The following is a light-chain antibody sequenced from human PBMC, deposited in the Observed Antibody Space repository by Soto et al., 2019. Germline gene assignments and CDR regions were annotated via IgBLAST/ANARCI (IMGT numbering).Light chain of an antibody. V-gene: IGLV2-14*03. Sequence: QSALTQPASVSGSPGQSITISRTGNSGDVGAYDYVSWYQQHPDKAPKLMIYEVSHRPSGVSNRFYGSKSVNTATLTISGLQAEDEADYYCSSYTSSSTRVFGTGTKVTVL. CDR3: SSYTSSSTRV. CDR1: SGDVGAYDY. J-gene: IGLJ1*01. CDR2: EVS.